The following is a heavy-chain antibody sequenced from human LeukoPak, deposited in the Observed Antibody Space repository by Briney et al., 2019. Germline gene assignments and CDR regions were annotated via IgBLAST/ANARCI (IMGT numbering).Heavy chain of an antibody. Sequence: ASVKVSCKASGYTFTSYDINWVRQATGQGLEWMGWMNPNSGNTGYAQRFQGRVTMTRNTSISTAYMELSSLRSEDTAVYYCARGGYSGTEKPNDYWGQGTLVTVSS. V-gene: IGHV1-8*01. CDR1: GYTFTSYD. CDR3: ARGGYSGTEKPNDY. CDR2: MNPNSGNT. D-gene: IGHD1-26*01. J-gene: IGHJ4*02.